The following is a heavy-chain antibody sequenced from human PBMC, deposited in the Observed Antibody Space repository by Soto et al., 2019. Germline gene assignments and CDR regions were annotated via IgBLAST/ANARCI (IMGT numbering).Heavy chain of an antibody. V-gene: IGHV3-72*01. J-gene: IGHJ4*02. CDR2: SRDKAHSYST. Sequence: EVQLVESGGGLVQPGGSLRLACAASGFTFSAHYMDWVRQAPGKGLEWIGRSRDKAHSYSTEYAASVKGRFTVSREESENSLFLQLNSLKVEDTAMYFCTRAQPYCTGGSCYMDSWGPGTLVTVSS. D-gene: IGHD2-15*01. CDR3: TRAQPYCTGGSCYMDS. CDR1: GFTFSAHY.